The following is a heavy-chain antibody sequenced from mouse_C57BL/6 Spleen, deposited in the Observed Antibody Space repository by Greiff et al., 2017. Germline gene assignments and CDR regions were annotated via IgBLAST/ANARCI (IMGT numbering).Heavy chain of an antibody. CDR1: GYTFTRYW. CDR2: INPSSGYT. J-gene: IGHJ4*01. Sequence: QLQQSGAELAKPGASVKLSCKASGYTFTRYWMHWVKQRPGQGLEWIGYINPSSGYTKYNQKFKDKATLTAAKSPSTAYLQLSNLTYEDSAVYYCARYDGYYFLAMDYWGQGTSVTVSS. CDR3: ARYDGYYFLAMDY. D-gene: IGHD2-3*01. V-gene: IGHV1-7*01.